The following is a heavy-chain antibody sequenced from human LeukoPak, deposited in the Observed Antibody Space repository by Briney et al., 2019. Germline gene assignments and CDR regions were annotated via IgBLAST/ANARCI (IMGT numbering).Heavy chain of an antibody. CDR3: ARDIAVAGTDYFDY. V-gene: IGHV1-46*01. CDR1: GYTFTSYF. CDR2: INPGGGRT. J-gene: IGHJ4*02. D-gene: IGHD6-19*01. Sequence: ASVKVSCKASGYTFTSYFMHWVRQAPGQGLEWMGIINPGGGRTTYAQKFQGRVTMTRDTSTSTAYMELSSLRSEDTAVYYCARDIAVAGTDYFDYWGQGTLVTVSS.